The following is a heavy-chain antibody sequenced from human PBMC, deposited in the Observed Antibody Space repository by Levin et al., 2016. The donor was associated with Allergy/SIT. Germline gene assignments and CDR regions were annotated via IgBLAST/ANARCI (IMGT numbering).Heavy chain of an antibody. Sequence: GESLKISCAASGFTFSSYSMNWVRQAPGKGLEWVAVISYDGSNIYYAASVKGRFTISRDNSKNTLYLQMSSLRAEDSAVYYCVRGGIKGPHDAYDIWGQGAMVTVSS. J-gene: IGHJ3*02. D-gene: IGHD1-26*01. CDR2: ISYDGSNI. CDR1: GFTFSSYS. CDR3: VRGGIKGPHDAYDI. V-gene: IGHV3-30*03.